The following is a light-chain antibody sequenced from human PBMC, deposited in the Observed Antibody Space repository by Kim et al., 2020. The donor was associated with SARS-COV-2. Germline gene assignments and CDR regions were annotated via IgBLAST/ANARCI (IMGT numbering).Light chain of an antibody. CDR3: QSYDSNTQVV. V-gene: IGLV6-57*03. CDR2: EDS. J-gene: IGLJ3*02. CDR1: SGNIASNY. Sequence: KTVTISCTRSSGNIASNYVQWYQQRPGSAPTTVIYEDSRRPSGVPDRFSGSIDSSSNSASLTISGLQTEDEADYYCQSYDSNTQVVFGGGTKLTVL.